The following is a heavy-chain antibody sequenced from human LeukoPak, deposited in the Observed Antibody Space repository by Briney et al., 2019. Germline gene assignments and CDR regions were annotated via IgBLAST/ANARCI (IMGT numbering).Heavy chain of an antibody. V-gene: IGHV4-59*01. Sequence: PSETLSLTCTVSGDSITSYYWSWIRQPPGKGLEWIGCIYYTGSTNYNPSLKSRVTISVDTSKNQFSLKLNSVTAADTAVYYCAIDGGNSGQFDYWGQGTLVTVSS. CDR2: IYYTGST. CDR3: AIDGGNSGQFDY. D-gene: IGHD4-23*01. CDR1: GDSITSYY. J-gene: IGHJ4*02.